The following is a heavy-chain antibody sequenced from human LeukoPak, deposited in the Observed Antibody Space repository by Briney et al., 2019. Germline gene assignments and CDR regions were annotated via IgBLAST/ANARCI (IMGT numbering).Heavy chain of an antibody. J-gene: IGHJ4*02. CDR3: ARWAGYGDS. CDR2: ISGSSGNI. V-gene: IGHV3-23*01. Sequence: GGSLRLSCAASGFTLSTYTMNWVRQAPGKGLEWVSGISGSSGNIYYADSVKGRFTISRDSSKNTLYLQMNSLRVEDTAVYYCARWAGYGDSWGQGTLVTVSS. D-gene: IGHD5-12*01. CDR1: GFTLSTYT.